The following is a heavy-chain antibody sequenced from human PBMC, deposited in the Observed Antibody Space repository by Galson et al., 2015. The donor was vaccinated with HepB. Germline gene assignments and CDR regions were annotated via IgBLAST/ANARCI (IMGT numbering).Heavy chain of an antibody. D-gene: IGHD1/OR15-1a*01. J-gene: IGHJ3*02. CDR2: IDPSDSYT. Sequence: QSGAEVKKPGESLRISCKGSGSSFTSYWISWVRQMPGKGLEWTGRIDPSDSYTNYSPSFQGHVTISADKSTSTAYLQWSSLKASDTAMYYCARHGWGPTQWNNAFDIWGQGTMVTVSS. CDR1: GSSFTSYW. CDR3: ARHGWGPTQWNNAFDI. V-gene: IGHV5-10-1*01.